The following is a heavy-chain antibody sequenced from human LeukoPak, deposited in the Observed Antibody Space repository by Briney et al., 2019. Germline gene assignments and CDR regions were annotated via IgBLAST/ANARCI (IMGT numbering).Heavy chain of an antibody. D-gene: IGHD6-13*01. Sequence: SETLSLTCAVYGGSFSGYYWSWIRQPPGKGLEWIGEINHSGSTNYNPSLKSRVTISVVTSKNQFSLKLSSVTAADTAVYYCARGKGAAAGTGWGQGTLVTVSS. CDR3: ARGKGAAAGTG. CDR2: INHSGST. J-gene: IGHJ4*02. CDR1: GGSFSGYY. V-gene: IGHV4-34*01.